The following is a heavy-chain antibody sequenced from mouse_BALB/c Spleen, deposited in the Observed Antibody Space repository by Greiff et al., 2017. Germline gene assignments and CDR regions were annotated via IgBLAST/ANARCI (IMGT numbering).Heavy chain of an antibody. V-gene: IGHV5-9-3*01. Sequence: EVQGVESGGGLVKPGGSLKLSCAASGFTFSSYAMSWVRQTPEKRLEWVATISSGGSYTYYPDSVKGRFTISRDNARNILYLQMSSLRSEDTAMYYCARASGYDDYFDYWGQGTTLTVSS. CDR1: GFTFSSYA. CDR3: ARASGYDDYFDY. CDR2: ISSGGSYT. J-gene: IGHJ2*01. D-gene: IGHD2-14*01.